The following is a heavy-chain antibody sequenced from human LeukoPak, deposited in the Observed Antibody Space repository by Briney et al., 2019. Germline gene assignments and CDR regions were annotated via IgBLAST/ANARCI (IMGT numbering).Heavy chain of an antibody. CDR1: GFTFGSYS. J-gene: IGHJ5*02. CDR2: ISGSGDNT. V-gene: IGHV3-23*01. CDR3: SKEQRAYRGYLVGSGCHP. Sequence: GGSLRLSCAASGFTFGSYSMSWVRQAPGKGLEWVSSISGSGDNTYYADSVKGRFTISRDNSKKTLYLQMNSLRAEDTAIYYCSKEQRAYRGYLVGSGCHPWAPVSLVLVSA. D-gene: IGHD5-12*01.